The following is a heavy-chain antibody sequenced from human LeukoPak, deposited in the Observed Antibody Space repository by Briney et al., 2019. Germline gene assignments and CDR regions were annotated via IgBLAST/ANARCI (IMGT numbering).Heavy chain of an antibody. V-gene: IGHV1-2*02. D-gene: IGHD3-22*01. CDR3: ASGGYYDGGVYYPLDY. CDR2: INPNSGGT. Sequence: ASVKVSCKASGYTFTSYGISWVRQAPGQGLEWMGWINPNSGGTNYAQKFQGKVTMTRDTSISTAYMELTSLRSDDAAVYYCASGGYYDGGVYYPLDYWGQGTLVTVSS. CDR1: GYTFTSYG. J-gene: IGHJ4*02.